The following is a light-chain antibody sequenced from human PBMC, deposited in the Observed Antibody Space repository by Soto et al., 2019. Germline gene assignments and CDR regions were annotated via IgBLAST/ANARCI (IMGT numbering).Light chain of an antibody. J-gene: IGKJ1*01. V-gene: IGKV1-5*03. CDR2: KAS. CDR3: QHYKSYSSA. CDR1: QTMSSW. Sequence: DIQMTQSPSTLSGSVGDRVTITCRASQTMSSWLAWYQQKPGNAPKLLIYKASTLKSGVPSRFSGSGSGTEFNLTIRSLQPDDFATYYCQHYKSYSSACGQGTKVEL.